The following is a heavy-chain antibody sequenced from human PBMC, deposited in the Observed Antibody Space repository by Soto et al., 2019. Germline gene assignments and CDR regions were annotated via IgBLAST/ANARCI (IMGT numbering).Heavy chain of an antibody. CDR2: ISASSGKI. CDR3: TQWDGYADV. Sequence: EVLLLESGGGLVQPGGSLRLSCAASGFTSGTTWVRQTPGRGLEWVSSISASSGKIFYAESVRGRFTISKDNSKNTLYLQMDSLRDDDTAIYFCTQWDGYADVWGQGTTVIVSS. V-gene: IGHV3-23*01. J-gene: IGHJ6*02. CDR1: GFTSGT. D-gene: IGHD1-26*01.